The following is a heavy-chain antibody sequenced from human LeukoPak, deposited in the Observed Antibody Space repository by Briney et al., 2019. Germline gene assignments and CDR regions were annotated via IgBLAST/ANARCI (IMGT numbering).Heavy chain of an antibody. D-gene: IGHD4-17*01. CDR1: GYTFTSYY. CDR2: INPSGGST. CDR3: ARASHDYGDYSHFDY. Sequence: ASVKVSCKASGYTFTSYYIHWVRQAPGQGLEWMGIINPSGGSTSYAQKFQGRVTMTRDTSTSTVYMELSSLRSEDTAVYYCARASHDYGDYSHFDYWGQGTLVTVSS. J-gene: IGHJ4*02. V-gene: IGHV1-46*01.